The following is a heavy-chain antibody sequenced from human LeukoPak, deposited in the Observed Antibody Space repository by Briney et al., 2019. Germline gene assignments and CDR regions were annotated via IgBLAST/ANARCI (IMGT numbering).Heavy chain of an antibody. J-gene: IGHJ6*02. V-gene: IGHV4-59*01. CDR1: GGSISVYY. Sequence: ETLSLTCTVSGGSISVYYWTWIRQPPGKGLEWIGQIYYNGKADYNPSLESRITISVDTSKNKISLKFISVTAADTAIYYCAKFGADYYMYVWGQGITVAVSS. CDR2: IYYNGKA. CDR3: AKFGADYYMYV. D-gene: IGHD3-16*01.